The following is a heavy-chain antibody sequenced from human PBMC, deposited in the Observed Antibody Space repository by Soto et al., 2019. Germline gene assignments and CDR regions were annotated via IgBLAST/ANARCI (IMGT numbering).Heavy chain of an antibody. Sequence: ASVKVSCKVSGYTLTELSMHWVRQAPGKGLEWMAGFDPEDGETIYAQKFQGRVTMTEDTSTDTAYMELSSLRSEDTAVYYCATGLLNDILTGYSDFDYWGQGTLVTVSS. V-gene: IGHV1-24*01. D-gene: IGHD3-9*01. J-gene: IGHJ4*02. CDR2: FDPEDGET. CDR3: ATGLLNDILTGYSDFDY. CDR1: GYTLTELS.